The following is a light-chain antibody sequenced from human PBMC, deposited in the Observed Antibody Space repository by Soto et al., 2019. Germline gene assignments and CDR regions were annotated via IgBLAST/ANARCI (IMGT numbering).Light chain of an antibody. J-gene: IGLJ2*01. CDR2: EVS. CDR1: SSDVGGYNY. Sequence: QSALTQPASVSGSPGQSITISCTGTSSDVGGYNYVSWYQQHPGKAPKLMIYEVSNRPSGVSNRLSGSKSGNTASLTISGLQAEDEADYYCTSYTSSSTVLFGGGTQLTVL. V-gene: IGLV2-14*01. CDR3: TSYTSSSTVL.